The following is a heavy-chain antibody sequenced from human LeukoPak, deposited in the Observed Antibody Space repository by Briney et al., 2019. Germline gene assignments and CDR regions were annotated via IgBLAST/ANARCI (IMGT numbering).Heavy chain of an antibody. V-gene: IGHV1-69*06. CDR2: IIPIFGTP. Sequence: SVKVSCKASGCTFSSYWISWGRHAPGQGLGWMGGIIPIFGTPNYAQKFQGRVTITADKSTSTAYMELSSLRSEDAAVYYCARGERFAYFQHWGQGTLVTVSS. D-gene: IGHD3-10*01. J-gene: IGHJ1*01. CDR1: GCTFSSYW. CDR3: ARGERFAYFQH.